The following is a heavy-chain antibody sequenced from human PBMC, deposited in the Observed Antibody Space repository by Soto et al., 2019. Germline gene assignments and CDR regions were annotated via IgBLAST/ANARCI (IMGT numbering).Heavy chain of an antibody. CDR2: AFDSGTT. D-gene: IGHD4-4*01. V-gene: IGHV4-39*01. CDR3: ARRSLCNYAWFDP. CDR1: GGSIISWSYY. J-gene: IGHJ5*02. Sequence: QVQLQASGPGLVKASETLSLTCTVSGGSIISWSYYWGWIRQSPGTWLEWIWTAFDSGTTYYNPSLKSRVIIIVDPSKIHFSPKLWSVTAAYTSVYYCARRSLCNYAWFDPWGQGTMDTASS.